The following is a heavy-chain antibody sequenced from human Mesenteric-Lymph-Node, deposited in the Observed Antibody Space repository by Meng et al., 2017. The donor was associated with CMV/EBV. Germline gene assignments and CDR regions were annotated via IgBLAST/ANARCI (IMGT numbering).Heavy chain of an antibody. CDR1: GFIFRIYG. V-gene: IGHV3-30*02. D-gene: IGHD3-22*01. CDR3: AKDGRLYDSSGYYLDY. CDR2: LLYDGGNQ. Sequence: GGSLRLSCAVSGFIFRIYGIHWVRQAPGKGLEWVAFLLYDGGNQYYANSVRGRFSISRDNLNNTLYLQMNSLRAEDTAVYYCAKDGRLYDSSGYYLDYWGQGTLVTVSS. J-gene: IGHJ4*02.